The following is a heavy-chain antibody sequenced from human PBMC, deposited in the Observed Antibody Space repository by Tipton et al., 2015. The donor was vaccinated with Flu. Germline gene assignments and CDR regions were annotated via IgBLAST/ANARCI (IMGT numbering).Heavy chain of an antibody. D-gene: IGHD3-10*01. CDR1: GFTFSSYA. J-gene: IGHJ1*01. V-gene: IGHV3-23*01. CDR2: ISGSGGST. Sequence: SLRLSCAASGFTFSSYAMSWVRQAPGKGLEWVSAISGSGGSTYYADSVKGRFTISRDNSKNTLYLQMNSLRAEDTAVYYCAKDRTLQTYGSGLAGYFQHWGQGTLVTVSS. CDR3: AKDRTLQTYGSGLAGYFQH.